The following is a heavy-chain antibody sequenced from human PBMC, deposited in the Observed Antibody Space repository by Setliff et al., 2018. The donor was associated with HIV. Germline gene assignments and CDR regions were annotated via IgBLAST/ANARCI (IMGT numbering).Heavy chain of an antibody. J-gene: IGHJ3*02. V-gene: IGHV3-48*04. Sequence: GGSLRLSCAASGYTFNNYAMTWVRQAPGKGLEWVSGISTSSATKYYADSVKGRFTISRDNAKNSLYLQMNSVRADDTAVYYCARAALRYCTSTSCPRVDAFDIWGQGTMVTVSS. D-gene: IGHD2-2*01. CDR2: ISTSSATK. CDR3: ARAALRYCTSTSCPRVDAFDI. CDR1: GYTFNNYA.